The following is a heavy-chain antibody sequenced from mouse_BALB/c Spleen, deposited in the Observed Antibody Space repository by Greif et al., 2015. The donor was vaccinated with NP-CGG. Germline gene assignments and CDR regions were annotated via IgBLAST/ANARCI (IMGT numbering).Heavy chain of an antibody. CDR1: GFTFSDYY. J-gene: IGHJ1*01. Sequence: EVKVVESGGGLVKPGGSLKLSCAASGFTFSDYYMYWVRQTPEKRLEWVATISDGGSYTYYPDSVKGRFTISRDNAKNNLCLQMSSLKSEDTAMYYCARDGNYWYFDVWGAGTTVTVSS. D-gene: IGHD2-1*01. CDR2: ISDGGSYT. V-gene: IGHV5-4*02. CDR3: ARDGNYWYFDV.